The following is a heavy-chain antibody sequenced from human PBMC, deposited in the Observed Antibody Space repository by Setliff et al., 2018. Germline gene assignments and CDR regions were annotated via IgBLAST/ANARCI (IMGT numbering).Heavy chain of an antibody. CDR1: GGSFSGYY. Sequence: PSETLSLTCAVYGGSFSGYYWSWIRQPPGKGLEWIGEINHSGSTNYNPSLKSRVTISVGTSKNQFSLKLSSVTAADTAVYYCARSASGYDFWSGYYGYYYYYMDVWGKGTTVTVSS. V-gene: IGHV4-34*01. CDR2: INHSGST. J-gene: IGHJ6*03. D-gene: IGHD3-3*01. CDR3: ARSASGYDFWSGYYGYYYYYMDV.